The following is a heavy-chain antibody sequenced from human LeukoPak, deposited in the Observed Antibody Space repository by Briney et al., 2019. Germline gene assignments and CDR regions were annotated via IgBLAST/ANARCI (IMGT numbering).Heavy chain of an antibody. CDR3: AKDASGPYSSLFDL. V-gene: IGHV3-33*06. J-gene: IGHJ5*02. D-gene: IGHD6-19*01. CDR1: GFTFSDYG. CDR2: IYNDGGKR. Sequence: GGSLRLSCAASGFTFSDYGMHWVRQAPGKGLEWVAVIYNDGGKRYYADSVKGRFTISRDNSKSTLYLQMDSLRDEDTAVYYCAKDASGPYSSLFDLWGQGTLVIVSS.